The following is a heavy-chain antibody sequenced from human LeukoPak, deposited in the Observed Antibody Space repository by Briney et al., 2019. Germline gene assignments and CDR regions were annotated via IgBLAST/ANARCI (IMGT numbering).Heavy chain of an antibody. V-gene: IGHV1-2*02. J-gene: IGHJ4*02. D-gene: IGHD3-10*01. CDR3: ARGLGSGSYRHY. CDR1: GYTFTGYY. Sequence: ASVKVSCKASGYTFTGYYMHWVRQAPGQGLEWMGWINPNSGGTNYAQKFQGRVTMTRNTSISTAYMELSSLRSEDTAVYYCARGLGSGSYRHYWGQGTLVTVSS. CDR2: INPNSGGT.